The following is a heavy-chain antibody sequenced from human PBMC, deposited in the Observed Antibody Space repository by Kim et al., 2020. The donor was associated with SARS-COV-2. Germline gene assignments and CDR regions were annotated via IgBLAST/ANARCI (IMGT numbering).Heavy chain of an antibody. CDR1: GFTFSSHR. CDR3: ARGGFDI. J-gene: IGHJ3*02. V-gene: IGHV3-74*03. CDR2: INNDGTINSYGGSV. Sequence: GGSLRLSCAASGFTFSSHRMHWVRQAPGKGLEWVSRINNDGTINSYGGSVMYPDSVKGRFSISRDNAQNTRYLPMNTPVSEYTAVYYCARGGFDICGQGT.